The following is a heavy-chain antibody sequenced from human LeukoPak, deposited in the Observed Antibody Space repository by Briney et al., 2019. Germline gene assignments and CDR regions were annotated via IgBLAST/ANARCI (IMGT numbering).Heavy chain of an antibody. CDR2: ISGSGGST. Sequence: GGSLRLSCAASGFTFSSYAMSWVRQAPGKGLEWVSAISGSGGSTYYADSVKGRFTISRDNSKNTLYLQMNSLRAEDTAVYYCAKDVNGEYSGSSVYWGQGTLVTVSS. CDR3: AKDVNGEYSGSSVY. D-gene: IGHD6-6*01. V-gene: IGHV3-23*01. CDR1: GFTFSSYA. J-gene: IGHJ4*02.